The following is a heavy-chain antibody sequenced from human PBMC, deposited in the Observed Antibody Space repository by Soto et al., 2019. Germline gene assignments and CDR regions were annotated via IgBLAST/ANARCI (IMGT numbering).Heavy chain of an antibody. D-gene: IGHD2-2*01. CDR3: ARDLRGYCSSASCPGLDY. Sequence: EVQLVESGGGLVQPGGSLRLSCAASGFTFSSYSMNWVRQAPGKGLEWVSYISSSSSTKYYRKSAKGRFTISRDDAKSSLYLQMSSLRAEDTAVYYCARDLRGYCSSASCPGLDYWGQGTLVTVSS. V-gene: IGHV3-48*01. CDR1: GFTFSSYS. J-gene: IGHJ4*02. CDR2: ISSSSSTK.